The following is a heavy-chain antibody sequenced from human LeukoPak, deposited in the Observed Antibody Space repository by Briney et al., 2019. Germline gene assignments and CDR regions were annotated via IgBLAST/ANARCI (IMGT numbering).Heavy chain of an antibody. CDR2: IYYTGGT. J-gene: IGHJ4*02. Sequence: SETLSLTCSVSGGSITTSSYYWGWIRQPPEKGLEWIGSIYYTGGTYYSPSLKSRVTISVDTSKNQFSLKLSSVTAADTAVYYCARLYILTGYYSWDYWGQGTLVTVSS. D-gene: IGHD3-9*01. V-gene: IGHV4-39*07. CDR1: GGSITTSSYY. CDR3: ARLYILTGYYSWDY.